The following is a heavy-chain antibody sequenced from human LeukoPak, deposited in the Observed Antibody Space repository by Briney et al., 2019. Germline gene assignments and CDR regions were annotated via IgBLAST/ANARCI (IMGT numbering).Heavy chain of an antibody. D-gene: IGHD2/OR15-2a*01. CDR2: TYYGAKWYN. CDR3: ARGNSPDYYYYYMDV. Sequence: SQTPSLTCAISLDSVSSNSGASNSIRQSPSRGLEWLGKTYYGAKWYNDYAVSVKSRITINPDTSKNQLSLPLNSETPEDTAVYYCARGNSPDYYYYYMDVWGKGTTVTVSS. CDR1: LDSVSSNSGA. J-gene: IGHJ6*03. V-gene: IGHV6-1*01.